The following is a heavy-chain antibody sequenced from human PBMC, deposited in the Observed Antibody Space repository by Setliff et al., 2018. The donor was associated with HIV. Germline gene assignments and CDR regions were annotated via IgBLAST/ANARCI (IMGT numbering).Heavy chain of an antibody. CDR3: ARGEGIVGAWKTWLDP. J-gene: IGHJ5*02. CDR2: AYISESS. Sequence: SETLSLTCNVPGGLISSGSYYWSWVRQPAGKGLEWIGRAYISESSHYNPSLKSRVTISVDTSKDQFSLKLNSVTAADTAVYYCARGEGIVGAWKTWLDPWGQGTLVTVSS. CDR1: GGLISSGSYY. D-gene: IGHD1-26*01. V-gene: IGHV4-61*02.